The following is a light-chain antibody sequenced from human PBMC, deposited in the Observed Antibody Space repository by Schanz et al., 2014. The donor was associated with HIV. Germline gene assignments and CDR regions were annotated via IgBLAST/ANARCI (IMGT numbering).Light chain of an antibody. Sequence: QSVLTQPPSASGTPGQRVTISCSGSSSNIGSNTVNWYQQLPGMAPKLLIYSNDQRPSGVPDRISGSKSGTSASLAISGLRSEDEADYYCAAWDDSLRGVVFGGGTKLTVL. CDR2: SND. CDR3: AAWDDSLRGVV. J-gene: IGLJ2*01. V-gene: IGLV1-44*01. CDR1: SSNIGSNT.